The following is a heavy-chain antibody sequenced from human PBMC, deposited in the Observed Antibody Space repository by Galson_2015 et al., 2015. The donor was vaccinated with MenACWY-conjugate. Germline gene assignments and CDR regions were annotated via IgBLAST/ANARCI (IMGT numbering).Heavy chain of an antibody. Sequence: SVKVSCKASGYTFTSYGITWVRQAPGQGLEWMGWISAYNGNTNYAQKLQGRVTMTTDASTSTAYMELRSLRSDDTAVYYCARWLPGTFDAFDMWGQGTMVTVSS. CDR2: ISAYNGNT. D-gene: IGHD5-12*01. J-gene: IGHJ3*02. CDR3: ARWLPGTFDAFDM. V-gene: IGHV1-18*01. CDR1: GYTFTSYG.